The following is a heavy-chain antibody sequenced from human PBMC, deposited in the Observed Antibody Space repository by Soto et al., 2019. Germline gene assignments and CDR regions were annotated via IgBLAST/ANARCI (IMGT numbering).Heavy chain of an antibody. Sequence: PVESLKISCKGSGYIFTSYWICWVLEMAVKGLEWMGIIYPGDSDTRYSPSFQGQVTISADKSISTAYLQWSSLKASDTAMYYCARSTTVAYYYYGMDVWGQGTTVTVSS. CDR1: GYIFTSYW. V-gene: IGHV5-51*01. CDR2: IYPGDSDT. D-gene: IGHD4-4*01. CDR3: ARSTTVAYYYYGMDV. J-gene: IGHJ6*02.